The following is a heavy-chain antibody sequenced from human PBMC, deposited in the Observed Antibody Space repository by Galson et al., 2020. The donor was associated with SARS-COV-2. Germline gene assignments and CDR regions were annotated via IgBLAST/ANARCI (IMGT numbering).Heavy chain of an antibody. CDR2: IVVGSGKT. J-gene: IGHJ4*02. Sequence: KISCKASGFTFTSAAMQWVRQARGQRLEWIGWIVVGSGKTNYAQNFQERVTITRDMSTTTAYMEVSSLRAEDTAVYYCAAVTLRGAAYWGQGTLVTVSS. D-gene: IGHD3-10*01. CDR3: AAVTLRGAAY. CDR1: GFTFTSAA. V-gene: IGHV1-58*02.